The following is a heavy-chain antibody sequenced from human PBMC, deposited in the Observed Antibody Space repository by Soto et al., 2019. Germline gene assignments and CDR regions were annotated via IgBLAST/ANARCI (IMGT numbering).Heavy chain of an antibody. CDR2: ISGSGGST. D-gene: IGHD6-19*01. Sequence: GGSLRLSFAASGFTFSSYAMSWVRQAPGKGLEWVSAISGSGGSTHYADSVKGRFTISRDNSKNTLYLQMNSLRAEDTAVYYCAKVPIAVASRDWFDPWGQGTLVTVSS. CDR1: GFTFSSYA. CDR3: AKVPIAVASRDWFDP. V-gene: IGHV3-23*01. J-gene: IGHJ5*02.